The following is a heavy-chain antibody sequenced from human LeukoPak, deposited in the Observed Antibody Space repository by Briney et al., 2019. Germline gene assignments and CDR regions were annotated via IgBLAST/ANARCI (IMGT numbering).Heavy chain of an antibody. CDR2: ISAYNGNT. J-gene: IGHJ4*02. Sequence: ASVKVSCKASGYTFTSYGISWVRQAPGQGLEWMGWISAYNGNTNYAQKLQGRVTVTTDTSTSTAYMELRSLRSDDTAVYYCARDKGFLEWLLRPSDYWGQGTLVTVSS. CDR1: GYTFTSYG. CDR3: ARDKGFLEWLLRPSDY. V-gene: IGHV1-18*01. D-gene: IGHD3-3*01.